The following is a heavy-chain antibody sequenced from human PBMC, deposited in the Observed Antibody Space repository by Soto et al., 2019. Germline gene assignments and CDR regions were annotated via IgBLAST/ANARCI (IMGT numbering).Heavy chain of an antibody. V-gene: IGHV3-33*01. Sequence: PGGSLRLSCATSGFTFSNYGIHWVRQAPGKGLEWVAVKWFFASGGNEYYADSVKGRVAISSDKSKNTLYFQLSSLRIEDTAVYYCTRAGRGLGRLSVFEYWGQGVLVTVST. CDR2: KWFFASGGNE. CDR3: TRAGRGLGRLSVFEY. D-gene: IGHD2-21*02. J-gene: IGHJ4*02. CDR1: GFTFSNYG.